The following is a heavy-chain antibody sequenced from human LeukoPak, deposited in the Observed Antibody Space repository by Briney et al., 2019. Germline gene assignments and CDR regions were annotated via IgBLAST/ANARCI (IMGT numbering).Heavy chain of an antibody. CDR2: INPNSGGT. CDR1: GYTFTGYY. CDR3: ARGDYDILTGYPFYYFDY. J-gene: IGHJ4*02. V-gene: IGHV1-2*02. Sequence: ASVKVSCKASGYTFTGYYMHWVRQAPGQGLEWMGWINPNSGGTNYAQKFQGRVTMTRDTSISTAYMELSRLRPDDTAVYYCARGDYDILTGYPFYYFDYWGQGTLVTVSS. D-gene: IGHD3-9*01.